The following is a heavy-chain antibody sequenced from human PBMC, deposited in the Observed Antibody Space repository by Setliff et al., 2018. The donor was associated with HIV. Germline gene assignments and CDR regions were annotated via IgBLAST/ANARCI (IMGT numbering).Heavy chain of an antibody. D-gene: IGHD2-8*02. CDR3: ARVSSTYWYSIFRNYYYHMDV. Sequence: SETLSLTCAVYGGSFSDYYWSWIRQPPGKGLEWIGEINYSGSTYYNPSLNSRVTISVDASKNQFSLKLSFVTAADTAVYYCARVSSTYWYSIFRNYYYHMDVWGKGTTVTVSS. J-gene: IGHJ6*03. CDR1: GGSFSDYY. V-gene: IGHV4-34*01. CDR2: INYSGST.